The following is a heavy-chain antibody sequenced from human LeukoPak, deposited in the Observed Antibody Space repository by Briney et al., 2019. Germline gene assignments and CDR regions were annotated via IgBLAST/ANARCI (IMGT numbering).Heavy chain of an antibody. Sequence: GGSLRLSCAASGFAFSSYAMHWVRQAPGKRLEYVSAISSNGGSTYYANSVKGRFTISRDNSKNTLYLQMGSLRAEDMVVYYCARDGYSGYAVMDYWGQGTLVTVSS. CDR2: ISSNGGST. CDR1: GFAFSSYA. V-gene: IGHV3-64*01. J-gene: IGHJ4*02. CDR3: ARDGYSGYAVMDY. D-gene: IGHD5-12*01.